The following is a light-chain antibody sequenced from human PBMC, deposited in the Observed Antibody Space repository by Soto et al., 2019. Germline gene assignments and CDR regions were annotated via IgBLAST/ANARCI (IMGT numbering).Light chain of an antibody. V-gene: IGKV3-15*01. CDR1: QSVSSS. CDR2: GAS. Sequence: EIVLIQSPATLSLSPGERATLSCRASQSVSSSLAWYQQKPGQAPRFLIHGASTRAPGFPARFSGSGSGTDFTLTISSLQSEDFAVYYCQQYNNWPWTFGQGTKVDIK. CDR3: QQYNNWPWT. J-gene: IGKJ1*01.